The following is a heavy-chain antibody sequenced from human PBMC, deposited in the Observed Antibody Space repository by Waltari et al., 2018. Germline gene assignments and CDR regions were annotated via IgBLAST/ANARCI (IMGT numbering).Heavy chain of an antibody. D-gene: IGHD6-19*01. CDR1: GFTFSSYA. CDR3: AKDPFYLGLEPYVDV. Sequence: EVQLLESGGGLVQPGGSLRLSCAASGFTFSSYAMSWVRQAPGKGLEWVSAISGSGGSTYYADAVKGRFTISRDNSKNTLYLQMNSLRAEDTAVYYCAKDPFYLGLEPYVDVWGQGTTVTVSS. V-gene: IGHV3-23*01. J-gene: IGHJ6*02. CDR2: ISGSGGST.